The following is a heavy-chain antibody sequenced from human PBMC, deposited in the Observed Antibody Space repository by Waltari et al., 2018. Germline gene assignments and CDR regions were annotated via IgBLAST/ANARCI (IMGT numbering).Heavy chain of an antibody. J-gene: IGHJ4*02. D-gene: IGHD2-15*01. Sequence: QVQLQESGPGLVKPSQTLSLTCTVSGGSISSGDSYWSWIRQPPGKGLEWIGYIYYSGSTYYNPSLKSRVTISVDTSKNQFSLKLSSVTAADTAVYYCARGNVGAATPSDYWGQGTLVTVSS. CDR3: ARGNVGAATPSDY. CDR2: IYYSGST. V-gene: IGHV4-30-4*08. CDR1: GGSISSGDSY.